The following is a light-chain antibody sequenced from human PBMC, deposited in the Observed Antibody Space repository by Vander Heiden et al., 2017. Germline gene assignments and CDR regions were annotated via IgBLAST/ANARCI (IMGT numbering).Light chain of an antibody. Sequence: QSVLTQPDSLSGSPGQSISISCTGTSSDVGVYSFVSGYQQHPGKAPRLLIYEVSDRPSGVSNRFSGSKLGNTASLTISALQPEDEADYYCSSYTTTSALVLFGGGTKVTV. CDR3: SSYTTTSALVL. CDR2: EVS. CDR1: SSDVGVYSF. V-gene: IGLV2-14*01. J-gene: IGLJ2*01.